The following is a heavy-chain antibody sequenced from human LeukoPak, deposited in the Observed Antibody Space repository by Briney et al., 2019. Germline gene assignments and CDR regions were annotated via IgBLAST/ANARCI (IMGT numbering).Heavy chain of an antibody. CDR2: TNHSGRT. D-gene: IGHD2-2*01. V-gene: IGHV4-34*01. CDR3: ARGLPSLGDY. Sequence: PSETLSLTCAVYGGSFSGYYWNWIRQPPGKGLEWIGETNHSGRTNYNPSLKSRVTISVDTTKNQFSLKLSSVTAADTAVYYCARGLPSLGDYWGQGALVTVSS. J-gene: IGHJ4*02. CDR1: GGSFSGYY.